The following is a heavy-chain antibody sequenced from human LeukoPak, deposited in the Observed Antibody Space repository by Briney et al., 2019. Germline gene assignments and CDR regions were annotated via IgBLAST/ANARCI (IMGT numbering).Heavy chain of an antibody. Sequence: GGSLRLSCAASGFTFSDYYMSWIRQAPGKGLEWVSYISSSGSTIYYADSVKGRFTISRDNAKNSLYLQMNSLRAEDTAVYYCARVRGYSSGWYLGYYYYYMDGWGKGTTVTGSS. D-gene: IGHD6-19*01. CDR1: GFTFSDYY. CDR2: ISSSGSTI. J-gene: IGHJ6*03. V-gene: IGHV3-11*04. CDR3: ARVRGYSSGWYLGYYYYYMDG.